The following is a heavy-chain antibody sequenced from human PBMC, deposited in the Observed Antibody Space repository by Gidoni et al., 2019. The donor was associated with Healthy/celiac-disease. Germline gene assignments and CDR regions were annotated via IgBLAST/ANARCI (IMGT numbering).Heavy chain of an antibody. CDR2: ISYGGSA. D-gene: IGHD3-10*01. V-gene: IGHV4-59*01. J-gene: IGHJ4*02. Sequence: QVQRQESGPGLVKSSETLSLTCSVSGASISSNYWSWIRQPPGKGLEWIGYISYGGSASYNPSLKSRVTISVDTSKNQFSLRLSSVTAADTAVYYCARSGSGSYANFDYWGQGTLVTVSS. CDR1: GASISSNY. CDR3: ARSGSGSYANFDY.